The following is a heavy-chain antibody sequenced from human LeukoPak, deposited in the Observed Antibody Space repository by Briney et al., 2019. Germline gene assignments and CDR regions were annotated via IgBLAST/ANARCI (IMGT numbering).Heavy chain of an antibody. CDR3: TKGARRSGSYVKDAFDI. CDR1: GFTFSSYG. J-gene: IGHJ3*02. D-gene: IGHD1-26*01. V-gene: IGHV3-30*02. Sequence: PGGSLRLSCAASGFTFSSYGMHWVRQAPGKGLEWVAFIRYDGSNKYYADSVKGRFTISRDNSKNTLYLQMNSLRAEDTAVYYCTKGARRSGSYVKDAFDIWGQGTMVTVSS. CDR2: IRYDGSNK.